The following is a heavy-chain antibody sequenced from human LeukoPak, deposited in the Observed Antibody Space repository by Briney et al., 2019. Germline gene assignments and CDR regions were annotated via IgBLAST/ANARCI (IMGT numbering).Heavy chain of an antibody. CDR2: IIPIFGTA. J-gene: IGHJ4*02. CDR1: GRTFSSYA. D-gene: IGHD3-22*01. V-gene: IGHV1-69*05. CDR3: ARGDIYYSDSSGFLDY. Sequence: GASVKVSCKPSGRTFSSYAISWVRQAPGQGLEWVAGIIPIFGTANYAQKFQGRVTITTDESTSTAYMELSSLRSEDTAVYYCARGDIYYSDSSGFLDYWGQGTLVTVSS.